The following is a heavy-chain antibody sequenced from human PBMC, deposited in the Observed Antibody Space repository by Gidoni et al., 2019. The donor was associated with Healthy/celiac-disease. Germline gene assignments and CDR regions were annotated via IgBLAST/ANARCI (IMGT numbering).Heavy chain of an antibody. CDR3: AKDLAYYYGSGSGGAFDI. CDR1: GFTFSSYA. J-gene: IGHJ3*02. V-gene: IGHV3-23*01. D-gene: IGHD3-10*01. Sequence: EVQLLESGGGLVQPGGSLRLSCAASGFTFSSYAMSWVRQAPGKGLEWVSAISGSGGSTYYADSVKGRFTISRDNSKNTLYLQMNSLRAEDTAVYYCAKDLAYYYGSGSGGAFDIWGQGTMVTVSS. CDR2: ISGSGGST.